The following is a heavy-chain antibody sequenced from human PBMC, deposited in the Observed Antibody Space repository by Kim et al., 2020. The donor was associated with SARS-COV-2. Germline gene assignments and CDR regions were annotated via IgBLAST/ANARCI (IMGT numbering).Heavy chain of an antibody. Sequence: ASVKVSCKVSGYTLTELSMHWVRQAPGKGLEWMGGFDPEDGETIYAQKFQGRVTMTEDTSTDTAYMELSSLRSEDTAVYYCATGGRASTKGYYYYYMDVWGKGTTVTVSS. CDR3: ATGGRASTKGYYYYYMDV. CDR1: GYTLTELS. D-gene: IGHD1-1*01. J-gene: IGHJ6*03. V-gene: IGHV1-24*01. CDR2: FDPEDGET.